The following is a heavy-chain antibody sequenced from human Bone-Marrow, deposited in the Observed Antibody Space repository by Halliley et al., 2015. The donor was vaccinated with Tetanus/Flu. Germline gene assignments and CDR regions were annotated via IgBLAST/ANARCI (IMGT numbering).Heavy chain of an antibody. CDR1: GFSFSGSG. CDR2: MWSDGSNK. Sequence: SLRLSCAASGFSFSGSGMHWVRQAPGKGLEWVAVMWSDGSNKFYADSVKGRFNISRDNSKNTLYLQMNSLRAEDTAVYYCAKEGDGMHFDSWGQGTLVTVSS. D-gene: IGHD2-21*02. J-gene: IGHJ4*02. CDR3: AKEGDGMHFDS. V-gene: IGHV3-33*03.